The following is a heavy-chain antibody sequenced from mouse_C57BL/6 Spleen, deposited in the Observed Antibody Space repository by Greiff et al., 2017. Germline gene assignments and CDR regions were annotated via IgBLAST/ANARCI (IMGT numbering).Heavy chain of an antibody. J-gene: IGHJ1*03. CDR3: TSGRCDGGYFDV. V-gene: IGHV5-9-1*02. Sequence: EVQLVESGAGLVKPGGSLKLSCAASGFTFSSYAMSWVRQTPGTRLEWVAYISRGGDYIYYADTVKGRFPISRDNATNTLYLQMSILKSEDTAMYDCTSGRCDGGYFDVWGTGTTVTVSS. D-gene: IGHD2-3*01. CDR1: GFTFSSYA. CDR2: ISRGGDYI.